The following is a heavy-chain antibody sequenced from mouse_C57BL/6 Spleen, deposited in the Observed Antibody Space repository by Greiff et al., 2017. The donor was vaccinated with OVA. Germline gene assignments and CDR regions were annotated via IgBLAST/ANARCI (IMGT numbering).Heavy chain of an antibody. CDR3: ARYGYGSSYPREYYYAMDY. CDR2: IRNKANGYTT. D-gene: IGHD1-1*01. Sequence: DVHLVESGGGLVQPGGSLSLSCAASGFTFTDYYMSWVRQPPGKALEWLGFIRNKANGYTTAYSASVKGRFTISSDNSQSILYIQMNALRAEDSAAYYCARYGYGSSYPREYYYAMDYWGQGTSVTVSS. J-gene: IGHJ4*01. CDR1: GFTFTDYY. V-gene: IGHV7-3*01.